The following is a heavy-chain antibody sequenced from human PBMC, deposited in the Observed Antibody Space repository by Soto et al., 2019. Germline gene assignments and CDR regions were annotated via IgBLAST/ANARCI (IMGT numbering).Heavy chain of an antibody. V-gene: IGHV4-39*01. Sequence: SETLSLTCTVSGGSISGSSDYWGWIRQPPGKGLEWIGSIFYSGSTYYNPSLKSRVTISVDKSKNKFSLKLTYVTAADTSVYYCATDSSYYYDSSAYYSNWFDPWGQGMLVTVS. CDR1: GGSISGSSDY. J-gene: IGHJ5*02. D-gene: IGHD3-22*01. CDR2: IFYSGST. CDR3: ATDSSYYYDSSAYYSNWFDP.